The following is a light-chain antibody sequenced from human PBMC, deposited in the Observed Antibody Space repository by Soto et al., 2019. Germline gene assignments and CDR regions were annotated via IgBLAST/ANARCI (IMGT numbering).Light chain of an antibody. Sequence: EIVLTQSPATLSLSPGERATLSCRASQSVSSYLAWYQQKPGQAPRLLIYDASNRATGIPARFSGSGSGTDITLTISSLEPEDFAVYYCQQRSNWPPYTFGQGTKLKIK. CDR2: DAS. J-gene: IGKJ2*01. CDR1: QSVSSY. CDR3: QQRSNWPPYT. V-gene: IGKV3-11*01.